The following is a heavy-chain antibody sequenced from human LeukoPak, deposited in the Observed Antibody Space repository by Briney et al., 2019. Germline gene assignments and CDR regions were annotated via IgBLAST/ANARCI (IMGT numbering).Heavy chain of an antibody. Sequence: SGTLSLTCAVSGGSISSNNWWGWVRQPPGKGLEWIGEIYHSGSPNYNPSLKSRVTISVDTSKNHFSLKLSSVTAADTAVYYCARVHSPKNSYGPQYYFDYWGQGTLVTVSS. CDR3: ARVHSPKNSYGPQYYFDY. CDR1: GGSISSNNW. V-gene: IGHV4-4*02. J-gene: IGHJ4*02. D-gene: IGHD5-18*01. CDR2: IYHSGSP.